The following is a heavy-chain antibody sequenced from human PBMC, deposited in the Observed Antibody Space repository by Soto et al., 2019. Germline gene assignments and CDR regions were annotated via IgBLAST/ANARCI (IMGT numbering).Heavy chain of an antibody. CDR3: AGGYSYSPGFYFDY. J-gene: IGHJ4*02. CDR2: VWYDGSNQ. D-gene: IGHD5-18*01. Sequence: GGSLRLSCAASGFTFSSYAMHWVRQAPGKGLEWVAVVWYDGSNQYYADSVKGRFTIFRDNSKNTLFLQMNSVRVEDTAVYYCAGGYSYSPGFYFDYWGQGSLVTVSS. CDR1: GFTFSSYA. V-gene: IGHV3-33*01.